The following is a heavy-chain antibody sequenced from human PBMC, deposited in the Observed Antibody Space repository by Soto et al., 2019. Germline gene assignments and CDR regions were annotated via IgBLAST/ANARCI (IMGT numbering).Heavy chain of an antibody. D-gene: IGHD3-10*01. V-gene: IGHV3-23*01. Sequence: EVQLLESGGGLVQPGGSLRLSCAASGFTFSSYAMSWVRHAQGKGLEWVSAISGSGGSTYYADSVKGRFTISRDNSKNTLYLQMNSLRAEDPVVYYCAKSQAGFGEFSYWGQGTLVTVSS. CDR2: ISGSGGST. CDR3: AKSQAGFGEFSY. CDR1: GFTFSSYA. J-gene: IGHJ4*02.